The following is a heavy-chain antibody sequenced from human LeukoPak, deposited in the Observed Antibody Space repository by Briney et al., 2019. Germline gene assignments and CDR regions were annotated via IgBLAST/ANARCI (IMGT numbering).Heavy chain of an antibody. CDR2: INPDGSST. Sequence: PGGSLRLSCAASGFTFSSYAMSWVRQAPGKGLEWVSRINPDGSSTNYADSVEGRFTITRDNGKNMVYLQMNSLRAEDTAVYYCARLVPTLDYWGQGILVTVSS. V-gene: IGHV3-74*01. CDR1: GFTFSSYA. J-gene: IGHJ4*02. CDR3: ARLVPTLDY. D-gene: IGHD3-10*01.